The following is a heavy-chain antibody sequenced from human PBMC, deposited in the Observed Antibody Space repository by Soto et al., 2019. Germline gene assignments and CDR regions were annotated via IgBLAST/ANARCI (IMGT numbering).Heavy chain of an antibody. CDR1: GFTVSSNY. Sequence: EVQLVESGGGLVQPGGSLRLSCAASGFTVSSNYMSWVRQAPGKGLEWVSVIYSGGSTYYADSVKGRFTISRDNSKNTLYLQMNRLRAEDTAVCYCASDLSSSWYGYGMDVWGQGTTVTVSS. V-gene: IGHV3-66*01. CDR2: IYSGGST. CDR3: ASDLSSSWYGYGMDV. J-gene: IGHJ6*02. D-gene: IGHD6-13*01.